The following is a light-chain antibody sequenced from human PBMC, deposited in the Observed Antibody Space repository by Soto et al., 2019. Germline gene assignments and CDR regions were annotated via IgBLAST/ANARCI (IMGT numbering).Light chain of an antibody. Sequence: QSALTQPASVSGSPGQSITITCTGTSSDVGGYNYVSWYQQHPGKAPKLMIYEVSNRPSGVSNRFSGSKSGNTASLTISGLRADDEADYYCSSYTSSSPYVFGTGTKLTVL. V-gene: IGLV2-14*01. CDR1: SSDVGGYNY. CDR2: EVS. CDR3: SSYTSSSPYV. J-gene: IGLJ1*01.